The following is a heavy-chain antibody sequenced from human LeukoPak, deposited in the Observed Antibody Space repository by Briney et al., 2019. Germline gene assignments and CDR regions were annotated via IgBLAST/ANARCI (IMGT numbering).Heavy chain of an antibody. Sequence: SETLSLTCTVSGGSISSCRYYWGWLPQPPGKGREWVSSIYYSGSTYYNPYLKSRVPIYVDTSKNQFYLKLSSVTAADTAVYYCAYLAARWFDHWGQGTLVTVSS. CDR1: GGSISSCRYY. CDR3: AYLAARWFDH. J-gene: IGHJ5*02. CDR2: IYYSGST. V-gene: IGHV4-39*01. D-gene: IGHD6-6*01.